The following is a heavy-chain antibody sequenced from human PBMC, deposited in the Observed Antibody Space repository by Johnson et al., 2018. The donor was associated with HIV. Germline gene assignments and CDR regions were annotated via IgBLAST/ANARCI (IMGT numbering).Heavy chain of an antibody. D-gene: IGHD3-22*01. V-gene: IGHV3-20*04. Sequence: VQLVESGGGVVRPGGSLRLSCAASRFTFDDYAMHWVRQAPGKGLEWVSGISCNGGGTGYADSVKGRFTISSDNAKNSLYLQMNSLRAEDTARYYCAKSSDYCDSSGYRADAFDIWGQGKMVTVSS. CDR1: RFTFDDYA. CDR3: AKSSDYCDSSGYRADAFDI. CDR2: ISCNGGGT. J-gene: IGHJ3*02.